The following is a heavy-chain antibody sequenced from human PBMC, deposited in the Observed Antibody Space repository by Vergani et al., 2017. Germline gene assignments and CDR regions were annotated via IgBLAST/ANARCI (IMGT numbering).Heavy chain of an antibody. Sequence: QVQLVQSGAEVKKPGASVKVSCKASGYTFTGYYMPWVRQAPGQGLEWMGWIIPILGIANYAQKFQGRVTITTDTSTSTDYMELRSLRSDDTAVYYCAREEEGRFLEWYDYGMDVWGQGTTVTVSS. CDR3: AREEEGRFLEWYDYGMDV. D-gene: IGHD3-3*01. CDR2: IIPILGIA. CDR1: GYTFTGYY. V-gene: IGHV1-69*09. J-gene: IGHJ6*02.